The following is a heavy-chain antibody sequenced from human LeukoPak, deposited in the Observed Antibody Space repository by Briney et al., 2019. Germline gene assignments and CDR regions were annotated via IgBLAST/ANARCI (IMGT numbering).Heavy chain of an antibody. J-gene: IGHJ4*02. CDR3: AREQRQIDY. CDR2: IYHSGST. CDR1: GYSISSGYY. V-gene: IGHV4-38-2*02. Sequence: SETLSLTCTVSGYSISSGYYWGWIRQPLGKGLEWIGSIYHSGSTYYNPSLKSRVTISVDTSKNQFSLKLSSVTAADTAVYYCAREQRQIDYWGQGTLVTVSS. D-gene: IGHD5-24*01.